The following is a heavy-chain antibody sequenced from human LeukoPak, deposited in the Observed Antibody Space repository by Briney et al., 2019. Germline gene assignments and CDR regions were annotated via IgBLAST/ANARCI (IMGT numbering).Heavy chain of an antibody. D-gene: IGHD1-1*01. V-gene: IGHV4-4*07. J-gene: IGHJ5*02. CDR1: GASISSNC. Sequence: SETLSLTCTVSGASISSNCWSWIRQSATQGLEWIGRICYRGALNYSPSLKGRVTMSVDPSNNRLSLKLDFVTAADTAIYYCGRDSAYRPNWFDPWGQGTLVTVSS. CDR3: GRDSAYRPNWFDP. CDR2: ICYRGAL.